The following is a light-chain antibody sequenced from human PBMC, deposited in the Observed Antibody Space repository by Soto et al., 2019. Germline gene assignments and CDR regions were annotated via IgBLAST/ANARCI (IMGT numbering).Light chain of an antibody. Sequence: DIQMTQSPSSLSASVGDSVTITCRASKSISSYLNWYQQKPGKAPKLLIYAASSLQSGVPSRFSGSGSGTDFTLTISSLQPEDFATYYCQQSYSTPLTFGGGTKVDIK. CDR2: AAS. CDR1: KSISSY. V-gene: IGKV1-39*01. J-gene: IGKJ4*01. CDR3: QQSYSTPLT.